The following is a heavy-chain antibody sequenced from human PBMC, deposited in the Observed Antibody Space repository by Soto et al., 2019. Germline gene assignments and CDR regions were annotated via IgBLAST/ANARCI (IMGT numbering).Heavy chain of an antibody. CDR2: VFYTGFI. CDR1: GGSISGSYYY. Sequence: LSLTCAVSGGSISGSYYYWAWLRQSPGKGPEWIGSVFYTGFISYNPSLESRVSVSVDTSKSQFSLKLSAVTAADTAVYYCATSQKGYNWNYFDHWGQGALVTVSS. V-gene: IGHV4-39*01. CDR3: ATSQKGYNWNYFDH. D-gene: IGHD1-20*01. J-gene: IGHJ4*02.